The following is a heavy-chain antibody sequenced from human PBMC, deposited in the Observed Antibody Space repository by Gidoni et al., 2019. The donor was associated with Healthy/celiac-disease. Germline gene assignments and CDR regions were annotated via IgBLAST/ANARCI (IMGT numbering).Heavy chain of an antibody. CDR1: GFSLSTSGVG. V-gene: IGHV2-5*02. CDR2: IYWDVDK. Sequence: QLTLKESGPTLVKPTKTLTLTCTFSGFSLSTSGVGGGWIRQPPGRALEWLALIYWDVDKRYSPSLKSRLTITNDTSKNQVVLTMTNMDPVDTATYYCAHSYYYDSSGAAFDYWGQGTLVTVSS. CDR3: AHSYYYDSSGAAFDY. J-gene: IGHJ4*02. D-gene: IGHD3-22*01.